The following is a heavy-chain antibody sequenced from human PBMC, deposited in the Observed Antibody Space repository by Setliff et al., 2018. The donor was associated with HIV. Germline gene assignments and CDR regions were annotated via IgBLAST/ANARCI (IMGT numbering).Heavy chain of an antibody. Sequence: SETLSLTCTVSGDFSNIQWWTWMRQSPGLGLQWIGSIHHSGSSYYSPSLKSRVTISLDTSKNQFSLKLSSMTAADTAVYYCARDVGLCGVDCWPYFYFDLWGRGNLVTVSS. CDR2: IHHSGSS. J-gene: IGHJ2*01. CDR1: GDFSNIQW. V-gene: IGHV4-59*11. D-gene: IGHD2-21*02. CDR3: ARDVGLCGVDCWPYFYFDL.